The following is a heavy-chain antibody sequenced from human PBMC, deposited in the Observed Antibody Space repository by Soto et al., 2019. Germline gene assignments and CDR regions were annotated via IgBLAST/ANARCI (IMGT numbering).Heavy chain of an antibody. D-gene: IGHD1-26*01. V-gene: IGHV1-2*02. CDR2: IGPESGAT. CDR3: GRGRSGQIVVFY. Sequence: ASVKVSCKASGYTFTGHYIHWVRQAPEQGPEWMGEIGPESGATRYAQKFQGRVTMTRDMSITTVYMELSNLSPDDTAVYYCGRGRSGQIVVFYWGQGTPVTVSS. CDR1: GYTFTGHY. J-gene: IGHJ4*02.